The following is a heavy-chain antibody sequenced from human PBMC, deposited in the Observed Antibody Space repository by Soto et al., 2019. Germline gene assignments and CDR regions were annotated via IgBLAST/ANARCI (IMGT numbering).Heavy chain of an antibody. V-gene: IGHV4-39*01. CDR1: GGSISSSSYY. D-gene: IGHD3-3*01. Sequence: QLQLQESGPGLVKPSETLSLTCTVSGGSISSSSYYWGWIRQPPGKGLEWIGSIYYSGSTYYNPSLKSRVTISVDTSKNQFSLKLSSVTAADTAVYYCARHEGQLRFVEWLFDYWGQGTLVTVSS. J-gene: IGHJ4*02. CDR3: ARHEGQLRFVEWLFDY. CDR2: IYYSGST.